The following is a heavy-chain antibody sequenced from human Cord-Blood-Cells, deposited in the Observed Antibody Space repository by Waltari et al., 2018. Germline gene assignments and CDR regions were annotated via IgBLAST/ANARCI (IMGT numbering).Heavy chain of an antibody. CDR1: GFTFSSYA. J-gene: IGHJ4*02. CDR3: ARDGHVFSLDY. CDR2: ISYNGGKK. Sequence: VQLVESGGGVVQPGRSLRLSCVASGFTFSSYAMSWVSQAPGKGRKWVAVISYNGGKKSYDDSVKYRFTISGDNAKITFDLQMNSLRAEDTAVYYWARDGHVFSLDYWGQGTLVTVSS. V-gene: IGHV3-30-3*01.